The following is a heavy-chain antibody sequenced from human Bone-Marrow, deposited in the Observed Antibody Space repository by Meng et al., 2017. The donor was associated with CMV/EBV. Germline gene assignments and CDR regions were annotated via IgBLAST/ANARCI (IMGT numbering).Heavy chain of an antibody. CDR1: GFTFSSYG. D-gene: IGHD3/OR15-3a*01. J-gene: IGHJ4*02. Sequence: GGSLRLSCAASGFTFSSYGMHWVRQAPGKGLEWVSVIYSGGSSTYYADSVKGRFTISRDNSKNTLYLQMNSLRAEDTAVYYCAKRHRQGAFGPPDDYWGQGTLVTVSS. CDR3: AKRHRQGAFGPPDDY. V-gene: IGHV3-23*03. CDR2: IYSGGSST.